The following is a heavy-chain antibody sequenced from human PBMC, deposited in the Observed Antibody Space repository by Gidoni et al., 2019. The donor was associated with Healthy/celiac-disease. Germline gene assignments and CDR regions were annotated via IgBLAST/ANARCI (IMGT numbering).Heavy chain of an antibody. CDR3: AKDMRATATYDAFDI. J-gene: IGHJ3*02. CDR1: GFPFRRYA. Sequence: EVQLLETGGGLVQPGGSRRLSCAASGFPFRRYAMSWVRQAPGKGLEWVSALSGSGGSTYYADSVKGRFTISRDNSKNTLYLQMNSLRAEDTAVYYCAKDMRATATYDAFDIWGQGTMVTVSS. CDR2: LSGSGGST. D-gene: IGHD1-26*01. V-gene: IGHV3-23*01.